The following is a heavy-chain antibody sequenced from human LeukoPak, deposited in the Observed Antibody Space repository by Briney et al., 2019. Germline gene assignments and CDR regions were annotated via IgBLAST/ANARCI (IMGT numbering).Heavy chain of an antibody. V-gene: IGHV5-51*01. CDR1: GYSFTSYW. J-gene: IGHJ1*01. CDR2: IYPGDSDT. Sequence: GESLKISCKGSGYSFTSYWIGWVRQVPGKGLEWMGIIYPGDSDTRYSPSFQGQVTISADKSISTAYLQWSSLKASDTAMYYCARPYCSSTSCYGYFQHWGQGTLVTVSS. D-gene: IGHD2-2*01. CDR3: ARPYCSSTSCYGYFQH.